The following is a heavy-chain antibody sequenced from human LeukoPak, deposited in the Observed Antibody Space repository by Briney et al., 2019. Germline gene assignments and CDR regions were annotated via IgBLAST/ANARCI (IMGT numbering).Heavy chain of an antibody. CDR1: GFTFSSYA. Sequence: GGSLRLSCAGSGFTFSSYAMSWVRQAPGKGLEWVSAISGSGGSTYYADSVKGRFTISRDNSKNTLYLQMNSLRAEDTAVYYCAKDSVVVVAVTPDYWGQGTLVTVSS. CDR3: AKDSVVVVAVTPDY. D-gene: IGHD2-15*01. V-gene: IGHV3-23*01. J-gene: IGHJ4*02. CDR2: ISGSGGST.